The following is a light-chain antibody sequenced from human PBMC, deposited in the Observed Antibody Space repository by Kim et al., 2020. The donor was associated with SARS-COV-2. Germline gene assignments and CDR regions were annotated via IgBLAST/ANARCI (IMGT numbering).Light chain of an antibody. CDR3: CSFTSSNTWV. V-gene: IGLV2-14*03. J-gene: IGLJ3*02. Sequence: GQSITIACTGTTSDVGCYNYVSWYQQHPGTAPKLMIYDVTKRPSGVSNRFAGSKSGNTASLTISGLQAEDEADYYCCSFTSSNTWVFGGGTQLTVL. CDR1: TSDVGCYNY. CDR2: DVT.